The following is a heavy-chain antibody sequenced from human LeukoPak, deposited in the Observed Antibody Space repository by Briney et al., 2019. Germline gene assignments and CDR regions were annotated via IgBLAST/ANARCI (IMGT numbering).Heavy chain of an antibody. J-gene: IGHJ4*02. Sequence: GGALRLSCAASGFTFSSYAMTWVRQAPGKGLEWVATISGSGGTTYYADSVKGRFTISRDNSKNTLYLQMNSMRADDTALYYCAKPGAGADYGDRFDYWGQGTLVTVSS. D-gene: IGHD4-17*01. V-gene: IGHV3-23*01. CDR1: GFTFSSYA. CDR2: ISGSGGTT. CDR3: AKPGAGADYGDRFDY.